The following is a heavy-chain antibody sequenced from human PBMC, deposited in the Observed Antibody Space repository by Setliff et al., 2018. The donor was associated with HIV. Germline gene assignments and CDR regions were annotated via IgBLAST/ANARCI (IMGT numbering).Heavy chain of an antibody. D-gene: IGHD1-1*01. CDR1: GFSFSRYA. V-gene: IGHV3-30*01. CDR2: ISYDGSRI. J-gene: IGHJ4*02. Sequence: GGSLRLSCAASGFSFSRYAIHWVRQAPGKGLEWVSSISYDGSRIHYADSVKGRFSISRDNSKNTLSLQVNGLGPEDTAVYYRATARIPTGGTSTSFDYWGQGTLVTVSS. CDR3: ATARIPTGGTSTSFDY.